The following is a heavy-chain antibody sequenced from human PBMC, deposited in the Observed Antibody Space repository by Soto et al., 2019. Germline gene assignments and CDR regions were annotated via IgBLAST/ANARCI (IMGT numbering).Heavy chain of an antibody. CDR2: LHSGGDT. Sequence: EVQLVESGGGLVQPGGSLRLSCAASGIPVSSNYMTWVRQAPVNGLEWVSVLHSGGDTYYANSVKGRFTISRHDSTNTLFLQMNRLTSEDTAVYYSVRDGPYYYASGMDVWGKGTRVTVSS. CDR3: VRDGPYYYASGMDV. CDR1: GIPVSSNY. V-gene: IGHV3-53*04. D-gene: IGHD3-10*01. J-gene: IGHJ6*04.